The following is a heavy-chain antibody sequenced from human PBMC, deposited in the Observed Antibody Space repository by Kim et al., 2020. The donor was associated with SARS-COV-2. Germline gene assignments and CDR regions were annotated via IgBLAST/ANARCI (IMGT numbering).Heavy chain of an antibody. D-gene: IGHD3-16*02. CDR1: GGSISSYY. CDR2: IYTSGST. V-gene: IGHV4-4*07. J-gene: IGHJ6*02. CDR3: AREARFGGVIASYYYYYGMDV. Sequence: SETLSLTCTVSGGSISSYYWSWIRQPAGKGLEWIGRIYTSGSTNYNPSLKSRVTMSVDTSKNQFSLKLSSVTAADTAVYYCAREARFGGVIASYYYYYGMDVWGQGTTVTVSS.